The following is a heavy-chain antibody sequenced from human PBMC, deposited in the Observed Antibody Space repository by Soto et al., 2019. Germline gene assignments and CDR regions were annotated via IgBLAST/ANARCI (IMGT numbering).Heavy chain of an antibody. J-gene: IGHJ6*02. Sequence: GGSLRLSCAASGFTFSSYAMSWVRQAPGKGLEWVSAISGSGGSTYYADSVKGRFTISRDNSKNTLYLQMNSLRAEDTAVYNYARVYDYYGLVSHGADRTFQGSGYYYYGMDVWGQGTTVTVSS. CDR3: ARVYDYYGLVSHGADRTFQGSGYYYYGMDV. D-gene: IGHD3-10*01. CDR1: GFTFSSYA. V-gene: IGHV3-23*01. CDR2: ISGSGGST.